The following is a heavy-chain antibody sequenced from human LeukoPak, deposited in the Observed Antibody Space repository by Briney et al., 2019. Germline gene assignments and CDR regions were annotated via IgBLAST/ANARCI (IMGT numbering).Heavy chain of an antibody. Sequence: ASVKVSCKASGHTFTSHGISWVRQAPGQGLEWMGWISAYNGNTNYAQKLQGRVTMTTDTSTSTAYMELRSLRSDDTAVYYCARGPAAHGSAYFDYWGQGTLVTVSS. D-gene: IGHD3-10*01. CDR3: ARGPAAHGSAYFDY. V-gene: IGHV1-18*01. J-gene: IGHJ4*02. CDR2: ISAYNGNT. CDR1: GHTFTSHG.